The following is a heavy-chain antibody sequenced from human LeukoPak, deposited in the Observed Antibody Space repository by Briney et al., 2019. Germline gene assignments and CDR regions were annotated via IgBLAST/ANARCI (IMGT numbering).Heavy chain of an antibody. CDR1: GFTFSSYS. Sequence: PGGSLRLSCAASGFTFSSYSMHWVRQAPGKGLEWVAFIRYDGSNKYYADSVKGRFTISRDNSKNTLYLQMNSLRAEDTAVYYCAKNKYGSGSYYGLDYWGQGTLVTVSS. J-gene: IGHJ4*02. D-gene: IGHD3-10*01. V-gene: IGHV3-30*02. CDR3: AKNKYGSGSYYGLDY. CDR2: IRYDGSNK.